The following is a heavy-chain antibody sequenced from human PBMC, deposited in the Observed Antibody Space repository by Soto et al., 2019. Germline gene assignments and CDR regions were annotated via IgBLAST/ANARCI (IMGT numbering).Heavy chain of an antibody. V-gene: IGHV4-34*01. J-gene: IGHJ6*02. CDR3: ARDVDRYYYGMDV. Sequence: SETLSLTCAVYGGSFSGYYWSWIRQPPGKGLEWIGEINHSGSTNYNPSLKSRVTISLDTSKNQFSLKMSSVTAADTAVYYCARDVDRYYYGMDVWGQGTTVT. CDR2: INHSGST. CDR1: GGSFSGYY.